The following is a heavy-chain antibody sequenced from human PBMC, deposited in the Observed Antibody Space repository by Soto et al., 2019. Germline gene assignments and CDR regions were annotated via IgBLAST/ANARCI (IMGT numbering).Heavy chain of an antibody. Sequence: PGESLKISCKGSGYSFTSYWIGWVRQMPGKGLEWMGIIYPGDSDTRYSPSFQGQVTISADKSISTAYLQWSSLKASDTAMYYSLRICFSGGGYLSYYYYGMDIWGQGTTVTVSS. CDR2: IYPGDSDT. CDR3: LRICFSGGGYLSYYYYGMDI. D-gene: IGHD2-15*01. V-gene: IGHV5-51*01. J-gene: IGHJ6*02. CDR1: GYSFTSYW.